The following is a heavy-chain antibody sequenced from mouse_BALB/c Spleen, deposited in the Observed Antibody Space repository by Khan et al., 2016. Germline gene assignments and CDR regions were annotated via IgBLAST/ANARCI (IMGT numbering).Heavy chain of an antibody. CDR3: ARDYTTVVAHWYFDV. Sequence: EVELVESGGGLVQPGGSLRLSCATSGFTFTDYYMSWVRQPPGKALEWLGFIRNKANGYTTEYSASVKGRFTISRDNSQSILYLQMNTLRAEDSATEYCARDYTTVVAHWYFDVWGAGTTVTVSS. CDR2: IRNKANGYTT. J-gene: IGHJ1*01. CDR1: GFTFTDYY. V-gene: IGHV7-3*02. D-gene: IGHD1-1*01.